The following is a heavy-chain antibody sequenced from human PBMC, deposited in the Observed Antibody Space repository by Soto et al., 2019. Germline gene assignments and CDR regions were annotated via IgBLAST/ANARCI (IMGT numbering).Heavy chain of an antibody. J-gene: IGHJ4*02. CDR3: AREGTYDSSGYYFNYFDY. CDR2: IYYSGST. V-gene: IGHV4-61*01. D-gene: IGHD3-22*01. Sequence: SDTLSLTWTVSGGSVSSGSYYWSWIRQPPGKGLEWIGYIYYSGSTNYNPSLKSRVTISVDTSKNQFSLKLSSVTAADTAVYYCAREGTYDSSGYYFNYFDYWGQGTLVTVSS. CDR1: GGSVSSGSYY.